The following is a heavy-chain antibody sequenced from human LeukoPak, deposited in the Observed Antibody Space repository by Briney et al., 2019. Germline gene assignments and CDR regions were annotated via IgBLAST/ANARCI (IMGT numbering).Heavy chain of an antibody. D-gene: IGHD3-22*01. V-gene: IGHV3-64*01. CDR1: GFTFSSYA. Sequence: GGSLRLSCAASGFTFSSYAMHWVRQAPGKGLEYVSAISSNGGSTYYANSVKGRFTISRDNSKNTLYLQMGSLRAEDMAVYYCARAADDSSGYYYLYFQHWGQGTLVTVSS. CDR2: ISSNGGST. CDR3: ARAADDSSGYYYLYFQH. J-gene: IGHJ1*01.